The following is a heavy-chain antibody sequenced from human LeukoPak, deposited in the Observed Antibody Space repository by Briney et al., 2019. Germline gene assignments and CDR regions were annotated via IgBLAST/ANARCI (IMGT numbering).Heavy chain of an antibody. V-gene: IGHV3-33*01. CDR1: GFTFSSYG. CDR2: IWYDESNK. J-gene: IGHJ4*02. CDR3: SRGPNSATSNYYCGDF. D-gene: IGHD3-22*01. Sequence: GGSLRLSCAASGFTFSSYGMHWVRQAPGKGLEWVAVIWYDESNKYYADSVKGRFTISRDNSKNTLYLQMNSLRAEDTAVYYCSRGPNSATSNYYCGDFWGQGALVTVSS.